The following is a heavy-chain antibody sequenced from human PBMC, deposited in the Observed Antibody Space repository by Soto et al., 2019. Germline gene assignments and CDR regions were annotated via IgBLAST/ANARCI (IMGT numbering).Heavy chain of an antibody. CDR3: AKGGNWHVIDY. Sequence: PGGSLRLSCAASGFTFSSYAMRWVRQAPGKGLEWVSTISGSGVSTYYADSVEGRFTISRDNSKNTLYLQVNSLRAEDTAVYYCAKGGNWHVIDYWGQGTLVTVSS. J-gene: IGHJ4*02. CDR2: ISGSGVST. CDR1: GFTFSSYA. D-gene: IGHD1-1*01. V-gene: IGHV3-23*01.